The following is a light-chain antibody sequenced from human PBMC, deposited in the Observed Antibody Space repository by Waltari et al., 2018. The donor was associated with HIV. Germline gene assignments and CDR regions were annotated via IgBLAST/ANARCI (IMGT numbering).Light chain of an antibody. CDR2: DAT. Sequence: QTVVTQEPSLTVSPGGTVTLTCGSTTGTVTSDHHHYWFQQKPGQAPRTLVYDATDKHSWTPARFSPSFLGGKAALTLTAAQPEDEADYYCLLSYGSVRLFGGGTRLTV. CDR3: LLSYGSVRL. V-gene: IGLV7-46*01. CDR1: TGTVTSDHH. J-gene: IGLJ2*01.